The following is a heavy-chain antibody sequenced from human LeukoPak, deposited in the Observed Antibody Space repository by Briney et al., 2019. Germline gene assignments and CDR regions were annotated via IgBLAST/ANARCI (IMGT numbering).Heavy chain of an antibody. D-gene: IGHD3-9*01. CDR2: INPNSGGT. CDR1: GYTFTGYY. Sequence: ASVKVSCKASGYTFTGYYMHWVRQAPGQGLEWMGWINPNSGGTNYAQKFQGRVTMTRDTSISTAYMELSRLRSDDTAVYYCARDLRDDILTPFDYWGQGTLVTVSS. CDR3: ARDLRDDILTPFDY. J-gene: IGHJ4*02. V-gene: IGHV1-2*02.